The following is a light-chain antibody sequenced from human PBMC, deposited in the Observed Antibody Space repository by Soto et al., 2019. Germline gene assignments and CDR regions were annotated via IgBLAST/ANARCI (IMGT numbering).Light chain of an antibody. Sequence: DTQMTQSPSSLSASVGDRVTITCRASQNVRSYVNWYQQKPGKAPSLLIYETSTLQSGVPPRFSGDGYGTDFTLSISSRHPEDFATYYCQQTFSTPRTFGQGTTVEI. CDR3: QQTFSTPRT. CDR1: QNVRSY. V-gene: IGKV1-39*01. J-gene: IGKJ1*01. CDR2: ETS.